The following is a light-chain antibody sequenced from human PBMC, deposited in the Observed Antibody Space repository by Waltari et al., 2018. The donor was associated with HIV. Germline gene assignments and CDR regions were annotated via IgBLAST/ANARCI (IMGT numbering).Light chain of an antibody. CDR1: SSDIGDYNY. CDR3: CSFAGSYTLV. J-gene: IGLJ3*02. CDR2: DVT. Sequence: QSALTQPRSVSGSPGQSVTISCTGTSSDIGDYNYVSWYQQHPGKAPKLMIYDVTKRPSGIPDRFSGSKSGNTASLTISGLQAEDGAAYYCCSFAGSYTLVFGGGTKLTVL. V-gene: IGLV2-11*01.